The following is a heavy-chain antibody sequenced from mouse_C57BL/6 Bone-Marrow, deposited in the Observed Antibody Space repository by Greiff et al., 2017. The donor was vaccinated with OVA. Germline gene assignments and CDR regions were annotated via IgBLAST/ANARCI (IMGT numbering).Heavy chain of an antibody. V-gene: IGHV1-64*01. CDR1: GYTFTSYW. CDR3: AREISAWFAY. J-gene: IGHJ3*01. D-gene: IGHD3-1*01. CDR2: IHPNSGST. Sequence: VPLQQPGAELVKPGASVKLSCKASGYTFTSYWMHWVKQRPGQGLEWIGMIHPNSGSTNYNEKFKSKATLTVDNSSSTAYMQLSSLTSEDAAVYYCAREISAWFAYWGQGTLVTVSA.